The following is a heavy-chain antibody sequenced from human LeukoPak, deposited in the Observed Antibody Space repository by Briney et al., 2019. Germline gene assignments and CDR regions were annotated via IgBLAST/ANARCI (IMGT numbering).Heavy chain of an antibody. CDR3: ARDSETSYWG. Sequence: GGSLRLSCAASGFPFGSYWMHWVRQAPGKGLMWVSRVKHDGSGASYADSVEGRFTISRDNARNTLYLEMNSLRAEDTAVYYCARDSETSYWGWGQGTLVTVSS. V-gene: IGHV3-74*01. CDR2: VKHDGSGA. J-gene: IGHJ4*02. CDR1: GFPFGSYW. D-gene: IGHD7-27*01.